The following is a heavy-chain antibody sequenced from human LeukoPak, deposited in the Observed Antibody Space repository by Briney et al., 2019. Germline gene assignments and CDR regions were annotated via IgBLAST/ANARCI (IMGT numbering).Heavy chain of an antibody. CDR1: GFTFSSYA. D-gene: IGHD1-26*01. V-gene: IGHV3-23*01. CDR3: VCWSYYGWFDP. J-gene: IGHJ5*02. CDR2: ISGSGGST. Sequence: GGSLRLSCAASGFTFSSYAMSWVRQAPGKGLEWVSAISGSGGSTYYADSVKGRFTISRDNSKNTLYLQMNSLRAEDTAVYYCVCWSYYGWFDPWGQGTLVTVSS.